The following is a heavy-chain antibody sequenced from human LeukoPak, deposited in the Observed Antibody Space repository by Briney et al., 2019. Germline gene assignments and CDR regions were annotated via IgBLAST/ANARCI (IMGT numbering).Heavy chain of an antibody. CDR1: GFSLSTSGVG. J-gene: IGHJ4*02. D-gene: IGHD4-11*01. CDR2: IYWDDGK. Sequence: SGPTLVNPTQTLTLTCTFSGFSLSTSGVGVGWIRQPPGKALEWLALIYWDDGKRHSPSLKSRLTITKDTSKNQVVLTMTNMDPVGTATYYCAHSWDDYSNYALDYWGQGTLVTVSS. V-gene: IGHV2-5*02. CDR3: AHSWDDYSNYALDY.